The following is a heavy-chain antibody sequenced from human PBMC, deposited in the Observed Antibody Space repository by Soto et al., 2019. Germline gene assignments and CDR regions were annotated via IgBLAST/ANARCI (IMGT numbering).Heavy chain of an antibody. CDR3: ARDQVWGCGVVNPHAY. J-gene: IGHJ4*02. CDR2: IYHSGST. CDR1: SGSISSSNW. Sequence: SETLSLTCAVSSGSISSSNWWSWVRQPPGKGLEWIGEIYHSGSTNYNPSLKSRVTISVDKSKNQFSLKLSSVTAADTAVYYCARDQVWGCGVVNPHAYWGQGTLVTVSS. D-gene: IGHD3-3*01. V-gene: IGHV4-4*02.